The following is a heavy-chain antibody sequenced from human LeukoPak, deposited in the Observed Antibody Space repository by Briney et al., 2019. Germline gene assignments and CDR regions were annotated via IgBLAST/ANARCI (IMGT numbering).Heavy chain of an antibody. CDR2: IYSGGST. V-gene: IGHV3-53*01. CDR3: ARVPMVRGFTWYYFDF. D-gene: IGHD3-10*01. Sequence: GGFLRLSCAATGFTVSRNFMSWVRQAPGKGLEWVSVIYSGGSTYYADSVKGRFTISRDNSKNTLYLQMNTLRAEDTAVYYCARVPMVRGFTWYYFDFWGQGTLVTVSS. CDR1: GFTVSRNF. J-gene: IGHJ4*02.